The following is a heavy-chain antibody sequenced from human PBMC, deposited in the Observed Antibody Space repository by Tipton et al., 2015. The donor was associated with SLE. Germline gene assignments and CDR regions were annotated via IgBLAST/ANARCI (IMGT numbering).Heavy chain of an antibody. V-gene: IGHV4-31*03. CDR1: GDSINSVGHY. Sequence: TLSLTCNVSGDSINSVGHYWNWIRQHPDKGLEWIGYIAFSGNTHYSPSLKSRLTISRDTSKNQFSLMLTSVTAADTAVYFCARVQSWISVHGVTTPHAFDIWGQGTVVTVSS. CDR2: IAFSGNT. J-gene: IGHJ3*02. CDR3: ARVQSWISVHGVTTPHAFDI. D-gene: IGHD4-17*01.